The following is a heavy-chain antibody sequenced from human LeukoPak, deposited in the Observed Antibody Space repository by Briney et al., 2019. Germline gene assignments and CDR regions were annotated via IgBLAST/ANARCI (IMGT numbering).Heavy chain of an antibody. CDR2: INHSGST. D-gene: IGHD6-13*01. CDR1: GGSFSGYY. V-gene: IGHV4-34*01. Sequence: SETLSLTCAVYGGSFSGYYWSWIRQPPGKGLEWIGEINHSGSTNYNPSLKSRVTISVDTSKNQFSLKLSSVTAADTAVYYCARARIAAAYDYYYYMDVWGKGTTVTVSS. CDR3: ARARIAAAYDYYYYMDV. J-gene: IGHJ6*03.